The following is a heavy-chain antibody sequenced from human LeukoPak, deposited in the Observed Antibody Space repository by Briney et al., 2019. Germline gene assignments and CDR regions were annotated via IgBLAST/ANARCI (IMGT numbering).Heavy chain of an antibody. J-gene: IGHJ3*02. V-gene: IGHV1-3*01. CDR2: INAGNGNT. D-gene: IGHD3-10*01. Sequence: ASVMVSCKASGYTFTSYAMHWVRQAPGQRLEWMGWINAGNGNTKYSQKFQGRVTITRDTSASTAYMELSSLRSEDTAVYYCARESITMVRGAPAGAFDIWGQGTMVTVSS. CDR3: ARESITMVRGAPAGAFDI. CDR1: GYTFTSYA.